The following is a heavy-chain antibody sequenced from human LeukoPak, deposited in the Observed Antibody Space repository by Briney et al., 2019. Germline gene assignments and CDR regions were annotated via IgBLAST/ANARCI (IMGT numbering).Heavy chain of an antibody. CDR1: ASSIGTYC. J-gene: IGHJ3*02. V-gene: IGHV4-4*09. D-gene: IGHD5-24*01. CDR2: LNSTGST. CDR3: ARHRAEMATITDDAFDM. Sequence: SETLSLTCTVAASSIGTYCWSWLRQPPGKGLEWRGYLNSTGSTHYNPSLKSRATMSLDTSKNQFSLRLSSVTAADTAVFYCARHRAEMATITDDAFDMWGQGTMVTVSS.